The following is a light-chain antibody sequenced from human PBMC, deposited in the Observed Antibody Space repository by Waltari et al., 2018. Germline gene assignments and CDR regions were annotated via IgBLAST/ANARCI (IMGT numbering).Light chain of an antibody. CDR3: QQANSFPPT. Sequence: DIQMTQSPSSVSASVGDRVTITWRAGLGISNWLACYPQKPGNAPRLLIYAASSLQSGVPSRFSGSGSGTDFTLTISSLQPEDFATYYCQQANSFPPTFGPGTKVDIK. J-gene: IGKJ3*01. CDR2: AAS. CDR1: LGISNW. V-gene: IGKV1-12*01.